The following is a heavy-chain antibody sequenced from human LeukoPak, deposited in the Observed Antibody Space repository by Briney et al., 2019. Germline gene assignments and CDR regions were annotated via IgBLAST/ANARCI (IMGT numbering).Heavy chain of an antibody. CDR1: GFTFSSYG. Sequence: GGSLRLSCAASGFTFSSYGMHWVRQAPGKGLEWVAVIWYDGSNKYYADTVKGRFTISRDNAKNSLYLQMNSLRAEDTAVYYCARDRDKITMVRNDAFDIWGQGTMVTVSS. D-gene: IGHD3-10*01. CDR2: IWYDGSNK. CDR3: ARDRDKITMVRNDAFDI. J-gene: IGHJ3*02. V-gene: IGHV3-33*01.